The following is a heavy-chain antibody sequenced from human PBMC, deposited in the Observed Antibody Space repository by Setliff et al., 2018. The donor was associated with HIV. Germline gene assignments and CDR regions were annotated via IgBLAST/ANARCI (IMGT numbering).Heavy chain of an antibody. J-gene: IGHJ4*02. Sequence: PSETLSLTCTVSGGSISSSSYYWGWIRQPPGKGLEWIGSIYYSGSTYYNPSLKSRVTISVDTSKNQFSLKLSSVTAADTAVYYCARGRTGHDYWGQGTLVTVSS. CDR3: ARGRTGHDY. CDR2: IYYSGST. D-gene: IGHD1-26*01. V-gene: IGHV4-39*01. CDR1: GGSISSSSYY.